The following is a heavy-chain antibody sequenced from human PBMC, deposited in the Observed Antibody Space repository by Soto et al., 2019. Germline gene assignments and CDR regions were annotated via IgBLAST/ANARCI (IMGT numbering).Heavy chain of an antibody. CDR3: ARGGAMGVDY. J-gene: IGHJ4*02. CDR1: GFTFNTHW. CDR2: ISFDGITT. D-gene: IGHD1-26*01. Sequence: PGGSLRLSCTASGFTFNTHWMHWVRQAPGKGLVWVSRISFDGITTNYADSVKGRLTVSRDNAKNTVYLHVNTLRDEDTAVYYCARGGAMGVDYWGQGTLVTVSS. V-gene: IGHV3-74*01.